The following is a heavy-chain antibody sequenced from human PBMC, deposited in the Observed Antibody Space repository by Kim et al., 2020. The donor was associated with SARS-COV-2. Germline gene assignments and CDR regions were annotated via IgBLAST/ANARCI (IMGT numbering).Heavy chain of an antibody. V-gene: IGHV3-23*01. CDR3: AKGNRHYYGSVNGMDV. CDR2: ISGSGGST. D-gene: IGHD3-10*01. CDR1: GFTFSSYA. J-gene: IGHJ6*02. Sequence: GGSLRLSCAASGFTFSSYAMSWVRQAPGKGLEWVSAISGSGGSTYYADSVKGRFTISRDNSKNTLYLQMNSLRAEDTAVYYCAKGNRHYYGSVNGMDVWGQGTTVTASS.